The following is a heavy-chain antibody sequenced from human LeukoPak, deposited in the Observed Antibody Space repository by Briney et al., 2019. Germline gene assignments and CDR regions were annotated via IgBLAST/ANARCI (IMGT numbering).Heavy chain of an antibody. J-gene: IGHJ1*01. CDR3: ARERETAERYCSSTSCHGKYFQH. CDR1: GFTFSSYA. D-gene: IGHD2-2*01. CDR2: ISYDGSNK. V-gene: IGHV3-30*04. Sequence: PGRSLRLSCSASGFTFSSYAMHWVRQAPGKGLEWVAVISYDGSNKYYADSVKGRFTISRDNSKNTLYLQMNSLRAEDTAVYYCARERETAERYCSSTSCHGKYFQHWGQGTLVTVSS.